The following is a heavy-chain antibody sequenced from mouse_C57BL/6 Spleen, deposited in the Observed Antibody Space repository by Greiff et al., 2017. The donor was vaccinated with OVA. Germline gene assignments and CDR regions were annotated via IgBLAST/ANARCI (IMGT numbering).Heavy chain of an antibody. D-gene: IGHD1-1*01. J-gene: IGHJ3*01. CDR3: ARGGYYGSSYGAAD. V-gene: IGHV1-26*01. CDR2: INPNNGGT. CDR1: GYTFTDYY. Sequence: EVQLQQSGPELVKPGASVKISCKASGYTFTDYYMNWVKQSHGKSLEWIGDINPNNGGTSYNQKFKGKATLTVDKSSSTAYMELRSLTSEDSAVEDCARGGYYGSSYGAADWGQGTLVTVSA.